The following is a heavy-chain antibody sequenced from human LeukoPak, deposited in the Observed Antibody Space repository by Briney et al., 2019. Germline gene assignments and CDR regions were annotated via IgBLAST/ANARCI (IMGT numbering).Heavy chain of an antibody. J-gene: IGHJ4*02. D-gene: IGHD3-22*01. CDR1: GYTFTTYG. CDR3: ARDPRPSYDSSDYYYPGDY. V-gene: IGHV1-18*01. CDR2: VSGHNGNK. Sequence: ASVKVSCKASGYTFTTYGISWMRQAPGQGLEWVGWVSGHNGNKNYAQKLQGRVTMTTDTSTSTAYMELRSLRSDDTAVYYCARDPRPSYDSSDYYYPGDYWGQGTLVTVSS.